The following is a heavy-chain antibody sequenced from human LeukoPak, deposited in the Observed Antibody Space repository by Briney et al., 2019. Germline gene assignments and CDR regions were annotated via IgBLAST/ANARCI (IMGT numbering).Heavy chain of an antibody. CDR1: GYTFTGYY. Sequence: ASVKVSCKASGYTFTGYYMHWVRQAPGQGLEWMGWINPNSGGTIYAQKFQGRVTMTRDTSISTAYMELSRLRSDDTAVYYCARPLGSQGSYPLYNYWGQGTLVTVSS. J-gene: IGHJ4*02. CDR3: ARPLGSQGSYPLYNY. V-gene: IGHV1-2*02. CDR2: INPNSGGT. D-gene: IGHD3-16*01.